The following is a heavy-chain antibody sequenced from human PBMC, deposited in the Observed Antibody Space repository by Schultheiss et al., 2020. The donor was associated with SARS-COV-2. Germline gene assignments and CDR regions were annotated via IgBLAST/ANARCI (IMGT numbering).Heavy chain of an antibody. D-gene: IGHD3-10*01. CDR3: AKDLGITMVRGVISYFDY. CDR1: GFTFSSYW. Sequence: GGSLRLSCAASGFTFSSYWMSWVRQAPGKGLEWVSSISSSSSYIYYADSVKGRFTISRDNSKNTLYLQMNSLRAEDTAVYYCAKDLGITMVRGVISYFDYWGQGTLVTVSS. J-gene: IGHJ4*02. CDR2: ISSSSSYI. V-gene: IGHV3-21*04.